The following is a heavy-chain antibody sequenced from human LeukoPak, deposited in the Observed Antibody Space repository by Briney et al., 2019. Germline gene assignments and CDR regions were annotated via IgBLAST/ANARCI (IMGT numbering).Heavy chain of an antibody. D-gene: IGHD3-3*01. CDR3: ASPVLRFLDHYMDV. V-gene: IGHV3-21*01. CDR2: ISSSSSYI. CDR1: GFTFSSYS. Sequence: GGSLRLSCAASGFTFSSYSMNWVRQAPGKGLEWVSSISSSSSYIYYADSVKGRFTISRDNAKNSLYLQMNSLRAEDTAVYYRASPVLRFLDHYMDVWGKGTTVTVSS. J-gene: IGHJ6*03.